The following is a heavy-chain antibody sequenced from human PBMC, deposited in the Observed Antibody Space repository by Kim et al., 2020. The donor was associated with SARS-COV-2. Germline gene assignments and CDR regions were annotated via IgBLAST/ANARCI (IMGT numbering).Heavy chain of an antibody. Sequence: VKGQFTNSRDNSKNTLYLQMNSLRAEDTAVYYCARARRSRNYYYYYGMDVWGQGTTVTVSS. V-gene: IGHV3-53*01. CDR3: ARARRSRNYYYYYGMDV. J-gene: IGHJ6*02. D-gene: IGHD2-2*01.